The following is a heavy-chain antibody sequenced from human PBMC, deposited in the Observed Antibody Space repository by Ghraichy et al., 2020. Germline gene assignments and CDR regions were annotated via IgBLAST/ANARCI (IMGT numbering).Heavy chain of an antibody. CDR3: AKDGESITIFGVVIAGSWFDP. D-gene: IGHD3-3*01. CDR2: ISGSGGST. J-gene: IGHJ5*02. Sequence: LSLTCAASGFTFSSYAMSWVRQAPGKGLEWVSAISGSGGSTYYADSVKGRFTISRDNSKNTLYLQMNSLRAEDTAVYYCAKDGESITIFGVVIAGSWFDPWGQGTLVTVSS. V-gene: IGHV3-23*01. CDR1: GFTFSSYA.